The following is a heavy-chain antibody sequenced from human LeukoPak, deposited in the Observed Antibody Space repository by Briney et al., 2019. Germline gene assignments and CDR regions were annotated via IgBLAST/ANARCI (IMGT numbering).Heavy chain of an antibody. CDR3: ARAPYSSSFGAFDI. J-gene: IGHJ3*02. Sequence: PSETLSLTCTVSGGSISSYYWSWIRQPPGKGLEWIGYIYYSGSTNYNPSLKSRVTISVDTSKNQFSLKLSSVTAADTAVYYCARAPYSSSFGAFDIWGQGTMVTVSS. D-gene: IGHD6-13*01. V-gene: IGHV4-59*08. CDR1: GGSISSYY. CDR2: IYYSGST.